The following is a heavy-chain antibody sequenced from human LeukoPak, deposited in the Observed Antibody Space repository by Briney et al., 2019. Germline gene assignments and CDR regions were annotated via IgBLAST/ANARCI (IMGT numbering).Heavy chain of an antibody. CDR2: ISGSGYYS. V-gene: IGHV3-23*01. D-gene: IGHD1-26*01. Sequence: PGGSLRLSCAASGFIFSTYSMNWVRQAPGKGLEWVSVISGSGYYSYYADSVKGRFTVSRDNSKTTLYLQMNSLRADDTAVYYCAKGGPTGSNYFDFWGQGTLVTVSS. CDR3: AKGGPTGSNYFDF. J-gene: IGHJ4*02. CDR1: GFIFSTYS.